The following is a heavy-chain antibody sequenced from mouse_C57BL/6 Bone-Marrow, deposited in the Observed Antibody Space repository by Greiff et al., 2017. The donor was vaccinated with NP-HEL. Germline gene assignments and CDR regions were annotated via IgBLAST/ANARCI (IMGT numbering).Heavy chain of an antibody. CDR2: IYPRSGNT. CDR1: GYTFTRYG. J-gene: IGHJ3*01. Sequence: VQLQQSGAELARPGASVKLSCKASGYTFTRYGISWVKQRTGQGLEWIGEIYPRSGNTYYNEKFKGKATLTADKSSSTAYMELRSLTSEDSAVYFCARTIYGSSYRFAYWGQGTLVTVSA. D-gene: IGHD1-1*01. CDR3: ARTIYGSSYRFAY. V-gene: IGHV1-81*01.